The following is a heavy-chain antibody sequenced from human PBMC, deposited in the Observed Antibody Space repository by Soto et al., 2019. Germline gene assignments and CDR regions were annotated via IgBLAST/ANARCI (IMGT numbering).Heavy chain of an antibody. CDR1: GGSFGGYY. V-gene: IGHV4-34*01. D-gene: IGHD2-2*01. CDR3: ARAAGHCSSTSCYRIDI. J-gene: IGHJ3*02. CDR2: INHSGST. Sequence: SETLSLTCAVYGGSFGGYYWSWIRQPPGKGLEWIGEINHSGSTNYNPSLKSRVTISVDTSKNQFSLKLSSVTAADTAVYYCARAAGHCSSTSCYRIDIWGQGTMVTVSS.